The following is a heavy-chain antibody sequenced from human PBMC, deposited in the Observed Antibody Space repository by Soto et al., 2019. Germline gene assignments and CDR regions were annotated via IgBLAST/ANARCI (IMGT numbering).Heavy chain of an antibody. V-gene: IGHV3-43*01. CDR2: ISWDGGST. J-gene: IGHJ6*02. CDR3: AKAFRLRSYYYGMDV. Sequence: GGSLRLSCAASGFTFDDYTMHWVRQAPGKGLEWVSLISWDGGSTYYADSVKGRFTISRDNSKNSLYLQMNSLRTEDTALYYCAKAFRLRSYYYGMDVWGQGTTVTVSS. D-gene: IGHD4-17*01. CDR1: GFTFDDYT.